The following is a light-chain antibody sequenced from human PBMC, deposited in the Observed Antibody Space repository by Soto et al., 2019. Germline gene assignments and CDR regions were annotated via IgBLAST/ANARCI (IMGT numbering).Light chain of an antibody. CDR3: NSYTGSRTYV. J-gene: IGLJ1*01. Sequence: QSVLTQPASVSGSPGQSITISCTGTSSDVGGYNYVSWYQQHPGKVPKLMIYDVSNRPSGVSNRFSGSKSGNTASLNISGLQAEYEADYYCNSYTGSRTYVFGTGTKVTVL. V-gene: IGLV2-14*03. CDR2: DVS. CDR1: SSDVGGYNY.